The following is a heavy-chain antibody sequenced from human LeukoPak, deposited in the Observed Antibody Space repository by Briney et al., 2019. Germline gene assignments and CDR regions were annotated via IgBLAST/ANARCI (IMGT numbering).Heavy chain of an antibody. V-gene: IGHV4-59*01. J-gene: IGHJ4*02. CDR1: GGSISSYY. D-gene: IGHD3-3*01. Sequence: SETLSLTCTVSGGSISSYYWSWIRQPPGKGLKWIGYIYYSGSTNYNPSLKSRVTISVDTSKNQFSLKLSSVTAADTAVYYCARGGFWSGSFDYWGQGTLVTVSS. CDR2: IYYSGST. CDR3: ARGGFWSGSFDY.